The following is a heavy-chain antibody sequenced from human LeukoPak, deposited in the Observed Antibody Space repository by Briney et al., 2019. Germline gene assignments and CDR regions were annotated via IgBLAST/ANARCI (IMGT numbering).Heavy chain of an antibody. J-gene: IGHJ5*02. CDR3: ARVRGYDFWSGYTARNWFDP. V-gene: IGHV1-18*01. D-gene: IGHD3-3*01. CDR1: GYTFTSYG. Sequence: ASVKVSCKASGYTFTSYGISWVRQAPGQGLEWMGWISTYNGNTNYAQKFQGRVTMTRDMSTSTVYMELSSLRSEDTAVYYCARVRGYDFWSGYTARNWFDPWGQGTLVTVSS. CDR2: ISTYNGNT.